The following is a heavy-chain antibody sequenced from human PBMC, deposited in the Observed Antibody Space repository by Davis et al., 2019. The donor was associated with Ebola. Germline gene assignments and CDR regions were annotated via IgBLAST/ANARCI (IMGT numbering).Heavy chain of an antibody. CDR3: AKGYYYDSSGYLDY. J-gene: IGHJ4*02. CDR2: ISGSGGDP. CDR1: GFTFSTYA. Sequence: PGGSLRLSCAGSGFTFSTYAMTWVRQAPGKGLEWVSRISGSGGDPHYADSVKGRFTISRDNSKNTLYLQMHSLGPEDTAIYYCAKGYYYDSSGYLDYWGQGTLVTVSS. V-gene: IGHV3-23*01. D-gene: IGHD3-22*01.